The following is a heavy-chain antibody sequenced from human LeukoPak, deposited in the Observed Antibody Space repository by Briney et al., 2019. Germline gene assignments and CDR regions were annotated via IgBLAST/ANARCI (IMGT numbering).Heavy chain of an antibody. D-gene: IGHD5/OR15-5a*01. CDR3: ATEQVSASAWGFDY. V-gene: IGHV4-4*07. CDR2: IHTSGTT. Sequence: SETLSLTCTVSGGSISSYLWSWIRQSAGKRLEWLGRIHTSGTTTYSPSLQSRLTMSVDTSKSQVSLTLTSVTAADTAVYYCATEQVSASAWGFDYWGQGSLVTVSS. CDR1: GGSISSYL. J-gene: IGHJ4*02.